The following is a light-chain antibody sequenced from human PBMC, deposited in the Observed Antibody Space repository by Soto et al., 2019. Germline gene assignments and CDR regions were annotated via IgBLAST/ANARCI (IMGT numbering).Light chain of an antibody. CDR3: CSYAGRL. V-gene: IGLV2-23*02. CDR2: AVS. J-gene: IGLJ3*02. CDR1: SSDVGSYNL. Sequence: QSALTQPASVSGSPGQSITISCPGTSSDVGSYNLVSWYQQHPGKAPKLMIYAVSKRPSGVSNRFSCSKSGNTASLAISGLQAEDEADYYCCSYAGRLFGGGTKLTVL.